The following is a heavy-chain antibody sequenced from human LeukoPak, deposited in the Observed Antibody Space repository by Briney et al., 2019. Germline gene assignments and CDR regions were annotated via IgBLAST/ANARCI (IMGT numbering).Heavy chain of an antibody. D-gene: IGHD3-10*01. CDR1: GFTFSSRDW. CDR3: ARRGWFGELFPANY. J-gene: IGHJ4*02. Sequence: GGSLRLSCVASGFTFSSRDWMTWVRQAPGKGLEWVANIKQDGSEKYYVDSVRGRFTISRDNARNSLYLQMNSLRAEDTAVYYCARRGWFGELFPANYWGQGTLVTVSS. CDR2: IKQDGSEK. V-gene: IGHV3-7*01.